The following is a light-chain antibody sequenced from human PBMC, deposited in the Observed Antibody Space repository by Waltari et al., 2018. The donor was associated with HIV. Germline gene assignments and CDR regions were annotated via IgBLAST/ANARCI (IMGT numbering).Light chain of an antibody. CDR2: RNN. Sequence: QSVLTPPPSASGTPGQRVTISCSGSSSNIGSNYVYWYQQLPGTAPKLLIYRNNQRPSGVPDRFSGSKSGISGSLAISGLRSDDEADYYCAAWDDTRVVFGGGTKLTVL. V-gene: IGLV1-47*01. J-gene: IGLJ3*02. CDR3: AAWDDTRVV. CDR1: SSNIGSNY.